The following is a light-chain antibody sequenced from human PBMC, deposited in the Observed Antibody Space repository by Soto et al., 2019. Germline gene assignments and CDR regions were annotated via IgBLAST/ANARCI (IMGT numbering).Light chain of an antibody. Sequence: EIVMTQSPATLSVSPGERATLSCRASQSVSSNLAWYQQKPGQAPRLLIYGASTRATGIPARFSGSGSGTKFTLTISSLQSEDFAVFYCQQYNNWTPWTFGQGTKLEIK. J-gene: IGKJ2*02. CDR3: QQYNNWTPWT. CDR1: QSVSSN. V-gene: IGKV3-15*01. CDR2: GAS.